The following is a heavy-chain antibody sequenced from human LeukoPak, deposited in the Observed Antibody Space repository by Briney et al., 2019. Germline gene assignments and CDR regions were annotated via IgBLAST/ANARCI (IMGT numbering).Heavy chain of an antibody. V-gene: IGHV3-7*01. D-gene: IGHD1-14*01. Sequence: GGSLRLPCAASGFTFSSYAMSWVRQAPGKGLEWVANIKQDGSEKYYVDSVKGRFTISRDNAKNSLYLQMNSLRAEDTAVYYCARVRNPLKPYDYWGQGTLVTVSS. CDR2: IKQDGSEK. J-gene: IGHJ4*02. CDR1: GFTFSSYA. CDR3: ARVRNPLKPYDY.